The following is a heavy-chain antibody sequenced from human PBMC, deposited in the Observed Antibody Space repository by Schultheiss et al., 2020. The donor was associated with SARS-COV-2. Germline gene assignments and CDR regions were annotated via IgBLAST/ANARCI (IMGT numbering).Heavy chain of an antibody. J-gene: IGHJ3*02. CDR1: GGSFSGYY. D-gene: IGHD3-10*01. Sequence: SQTLSLTCAVYGGSFSGYYWSWIRQPPGKGLEWIGEINHSGSTNYNPSLKSRVTISVDTSKNRFSLKLSSVTAADTAVYYCARHPRITMVRGVIHRGAFDIWGQGTMVTVSS. V-gene: IGHV4-34*01. CDR2: INHSGST. CDR3: ARHPRITMVRGVIHRGAFDI.